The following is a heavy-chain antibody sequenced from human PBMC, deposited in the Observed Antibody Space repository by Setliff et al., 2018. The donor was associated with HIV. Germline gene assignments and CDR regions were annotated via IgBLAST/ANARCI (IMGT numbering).Heavy chain of an antibody. Sequence: ASVKVSCKASGFTFSSSGISWVRQAPGQGLEWMGWINIKNGNTNYGQKLQGRVSLTTDTSINTAYMELGGLHSDDTAVYYCARQLYNSLDFWGQGALVTVS. D-gene: IGHD1-1*01. V-gene: IGHV1-18*01. J-gene: IGHJ4*02. CDR2: INIKNGNT. CDR1: GFTFSSSG. CDR3: ARQLYNSLDF.